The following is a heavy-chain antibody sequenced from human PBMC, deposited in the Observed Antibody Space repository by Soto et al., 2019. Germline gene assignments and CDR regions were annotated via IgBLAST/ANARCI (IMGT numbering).Heavy chain of an antibody. V-gene: IGHV1-69*13. CDR3: ARAIVVVPAALGWFDP. J-gene: IGHJ5*02. CDR1: GGTFSSYA. CDR2: IIPIFGTA. Sequence: GASVKVSCKASGGTFSSYAISWVRQAPGQGLEWMGGIIPIFGTANYAQKFQGRVTITADESTSTAYMELSSLGSEDTAVYYCARAIVVVPAALGWFDPWGQGTLVTVSS. D-gene: IGHD2-2*01.